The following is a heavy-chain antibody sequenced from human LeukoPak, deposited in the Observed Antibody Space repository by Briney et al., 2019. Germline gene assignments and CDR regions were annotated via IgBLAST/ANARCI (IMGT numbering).Heavy chain of an antibody. J-gene: IGHJ4*02. CDR1: GFTFSSYA. D-gene: IGHD2-2*01. V-gene: IGHV3-23*01. Sequence: GGSLRLSCGASGFTFSSYAMAWVRQAPGKGLEWVSAIRGTGSSTYYADSVKGRFTISRDNSKSTLYLQMNSLRAEDTAVYYCARGGDIVVVPAVHFDYWGQGTLVTVSS. CDR2: IRGTGSST. CDR3: ARGGDIVVVPAVHFDY.